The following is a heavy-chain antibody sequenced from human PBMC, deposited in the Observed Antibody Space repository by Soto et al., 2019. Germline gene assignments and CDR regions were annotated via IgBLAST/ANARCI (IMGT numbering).Heavy chain of an antibody. CDR3: ARRASR. CDR2: IHPSGQPI. CDR1: GFTFSSSE. D-gene: IGHD1-26*01. V-gene: IGHV3-48*03. Sequence: GGSLRLSCAVSGFTFSSSEMYWVRQAPGKGLEWISYIHPSGQPIFYADSVKGRFTISRDNANNSLFLQMDSLRAEDTAVYYCARRASRWGQGTMVTVSS. J-gene: IGHJ3*01.